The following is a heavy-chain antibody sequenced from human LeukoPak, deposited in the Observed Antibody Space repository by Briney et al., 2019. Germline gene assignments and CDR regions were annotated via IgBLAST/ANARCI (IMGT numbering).Heavy chain of an antibody. V-gene: IGHV4-61*03. Sequence: SETLSLTCTVSGDSVSNGNYYWSWLRQPPGKALEWIGYIYYTGKTYYNPSLEGRVTILVVTSRNHFSVKLSSVTAADTAVYYCARSQNYYGSGDYWSQGTLVTVSS. CDR3: ARSQNYYGSGDY. CDR1: GDSVSNGNYY. D-gene: IGHD3-10*01. J-gene: IGHJ4*02. CDR2: IYYTGKT.